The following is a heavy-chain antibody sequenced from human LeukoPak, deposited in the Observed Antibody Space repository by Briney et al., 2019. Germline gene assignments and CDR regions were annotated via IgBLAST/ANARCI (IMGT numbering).Heavy chain of an antibody. V-gene: IGHV3-23*01. CDR1: GFAFSNFA. CDR3: ARRGSSNAFDI. J-gene: IGHJ3*02. D-gene: IGHD3-10*01. Sequence: GGSLRLSCAASGFAFSNFAMSWVRQAPGKGLEWVSAMSGSGYYTYYVESVKGRFTISRDNSKNTLYLQMNSLRAEDTAVYYCARRGSSNAFDIWGQGTMVTVSS. CDR2: MSGSGYYT.